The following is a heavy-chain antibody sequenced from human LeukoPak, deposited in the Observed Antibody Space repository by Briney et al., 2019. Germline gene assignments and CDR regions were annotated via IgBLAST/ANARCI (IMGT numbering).Heavy chain of an antibody. V-gene: IGHV3-7*01. J-gene: IGHJ4*02. CDR1: GFTFCTYW. Sequence: GGSLKLSCVASGFTFCTYWITSVRQAPGKGLEWVADISQDGSEKYYADSVKGRFTISRDNAKNSLYLQMNSLKVEDTAVYYSARDYSRVLFLRARATLVTVPS. D-gene: IGHD2-15*01. CDR2: ISQDGSEK. CDR3: ARDYSRVLFL.